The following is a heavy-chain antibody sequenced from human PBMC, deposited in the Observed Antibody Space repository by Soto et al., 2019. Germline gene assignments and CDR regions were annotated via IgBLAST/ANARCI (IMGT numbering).Heavy chain of an antibody. V-gene: IGHV4-30-2*01. Sequence: QLQLQESGSGLVKPSQTLSLTCAVSGGSISSGGFSWSWIRQPPGKGLEWIGYIYHSGSTYYNPSLKSRVTMSIDRSKTQFSLNLSSVTAADTAVYYCARGRGITVAGLFDYWGQGTLVNVSS. D-gene: IGHD6-19*01. CDR1: GGSISSGGFS. J-gene: IGHJ4*02. CDR2: IYHSGST. CDR3: ARGRGITVAGLFDY.